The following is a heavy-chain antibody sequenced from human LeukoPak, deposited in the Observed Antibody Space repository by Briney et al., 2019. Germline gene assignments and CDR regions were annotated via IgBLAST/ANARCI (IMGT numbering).Heavy chain of an antibody. CDR1: GYTFTSYG. CDR2: ISAYNGNT. CDR3: ARDLGTMVRPSP. Sequence: GASVKVSFKASGYTFTSYGISWGRPAPGQGLAWMGWISAYNGNTNYAQKLPGRVTMTTDTSTSTAYMELRSLRSDDTAVYYCARDLGTMVRPSPWGQGTLVTVSS. J-gene: IGHJ5*02. D-gene: IGHD3-10*01. V-gene: IGHV1-18*04.